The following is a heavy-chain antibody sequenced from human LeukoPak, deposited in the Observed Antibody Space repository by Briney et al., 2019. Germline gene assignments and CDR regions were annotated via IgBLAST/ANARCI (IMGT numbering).Heavy chain of an antibody. CDR1: GASISSSIHY. Sequence: SETLSLTCAVSGASISSSIHYWGWVRQPPGKGLEWIGSVYYSGGTYYNPSLESRLTISVDASNNRFSLKLKSVTAADTAVFYCARVTTGSTTLDSWGQGILVTVSS. CDR2: VYYSGGT. CDR3: ARVTTGSTTLDS. J-gene: IGHJ5*01. D-gene: IGHD1-1*01. V-gene: IGHV4-39*02.